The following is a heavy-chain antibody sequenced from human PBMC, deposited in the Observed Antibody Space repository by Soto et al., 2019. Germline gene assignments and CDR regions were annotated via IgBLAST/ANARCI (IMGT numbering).Heavy chain of an antibody. V-gene: IGHV3-64*01. Sequence: EVQLVESGGGLVQPGGSLRLSCAASGFTFSSYAMHWVRQAPGKGLEYVSAISSNGGSTYYANSVKGRFTISRDNSKNTLYLQMGRLRAEDMAVYYCARGPGYYFDYWAQGTLVTVSS. CDR3: ARGPGYYFDY. CDR1: GFTFSSYA. J-gene: IGHJ4*02. CDR2: ISSNGGST.